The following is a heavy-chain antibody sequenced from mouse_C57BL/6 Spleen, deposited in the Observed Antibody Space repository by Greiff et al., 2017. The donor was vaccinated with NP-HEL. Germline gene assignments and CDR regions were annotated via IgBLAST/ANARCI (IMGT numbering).Heavy chain of an antibody. CDR1: GYTFTSYW. CDR2: INPSNGGT. CDR3: ARSRGSSFWFAY. V-gene: IGHV1-53*01. J-gene: IGHJ3*01. D-gene: IGHD1-1*01. Sequence: QVQLKQPGTELVKPGASVKLSCKASGYTFTSYWMHWVKQRPGQGLEWIGNINPSNGGTNYNEKFKSKATLTVDKSSSTAYMQLSSLTSEDSAVYYCARSRGSSFWFAYWGQGTLVTVSA.